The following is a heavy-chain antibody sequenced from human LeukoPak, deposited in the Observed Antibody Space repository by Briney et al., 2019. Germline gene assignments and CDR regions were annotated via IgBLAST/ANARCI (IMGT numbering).Heavy chain of an antibody. J-gene: IGHJ4*02. CDR1: GGSISSSN. D-gene: IGHD1-26*01. V-gene: IGHV3-23*01. CDR2: ISGSGGTT. Sequence: ETLSLTCAVPGGSISSSNWWSWVRQAPGKGPEWVSTISGSGGTTYYADSVKGRFTISRDNSRNTEYLQMNSLRAEDTAVYYCAKRTLTPSESHSPLDYWGQGTLVTVSS. CDR3: AKRTLTPSESHSPLDY.